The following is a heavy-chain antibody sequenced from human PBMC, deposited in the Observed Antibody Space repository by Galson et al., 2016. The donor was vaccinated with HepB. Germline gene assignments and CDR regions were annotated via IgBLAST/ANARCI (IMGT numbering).Heavy chain of an antibody. CDR2: ISYDGSKR. CDR1: GFIFNGHV. V-gene: IGHV3-30*03. D-gene: IGHD3-22*01. J-gene: IGHJ3*02. CDR3: ARDKGGKNYYDSMDALDI. Sequence: SLRLSCAASGFIFNGHVMHWVRQAPGRGLEWVAVISYDGSKRSYAGSLKGRFTISRDNSKNTLYVQMDSLRAEDTAVYYCARDKGGKNYYDSMDALDIWGQGTMVIVSS.